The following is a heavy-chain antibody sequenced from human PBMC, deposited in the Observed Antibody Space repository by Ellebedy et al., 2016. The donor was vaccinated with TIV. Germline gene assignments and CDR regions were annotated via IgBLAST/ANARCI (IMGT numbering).Heavy chain of an antibody. V-gene: IGHV3-7*01. CDR2: INQDGNDK. J-gene: IGHJ4*02. CDR1: GFTFTSLW. CDR3: AKGRYASAWTSLDY. Sequence: GESLKISCAASGFTFTSLWMTWVRQAPGKGLEWVANINQDGNDKYYVDSVKGRFTISRDNAKDSLYLQMNALGAEDTAVYYCAKGRYASAWTSLDYWGQGTLVTVS. D-gene: IGHD3-16*01.